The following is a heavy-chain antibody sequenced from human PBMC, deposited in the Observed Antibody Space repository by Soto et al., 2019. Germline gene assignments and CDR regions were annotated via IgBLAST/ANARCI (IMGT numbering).Heavy chain of an antibody. CDR3: AKDGSRLWFGELFSAFDI. Sequence: RGSLRLSCAASGFTFSSYAMSWVRQAPGKGLEWVSAISGSGGSTYYADSVKGRFTISRDNSKNTLYLQMNSLRAEDTAVYYCAKDGSRLWFGELFSAFDIWGQGTMVTVSS. D-gene: IGHD3-10*01. CDR2: ISGSGGST. J-gene: IGHJ3*02. CDR1: GFTFSSYA. V-gene: IGHV3-23*01.